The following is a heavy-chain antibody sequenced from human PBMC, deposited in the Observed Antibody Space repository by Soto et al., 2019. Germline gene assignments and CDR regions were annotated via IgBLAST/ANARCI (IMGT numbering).Heavy chain of an antibody. CDR2: INLDGSEK. CDR3: ARDGSTSWYSYYYHGMDV. D-gene: IGHD6-13*01. V-gene: IGHV3-7*05. Sequence: EVQLVESGGGLVQPGGSLRLSCAASGFTFRTYWLSWVRQVPGKGLEWVANINLDGSEKNYVDSVKGRFTISRDNATNSLYLQMSSLRAEDTALYYCARDGSTSWYSYYYHGMDVWGQGTTVTVSS. CDR1: GFTFRTYW. J-gene: IGHJ6*02.